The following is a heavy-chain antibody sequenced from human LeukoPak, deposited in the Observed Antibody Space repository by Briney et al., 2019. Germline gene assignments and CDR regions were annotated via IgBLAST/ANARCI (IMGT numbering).Heavy chain of an antibody. CDR2: IYYTGVT. J-gene: IGHJ4*02. Sequence: PSETLSLTCTVSGDSITTYYWSWIRQPPGKGLEYIGYIYYTGVTNYQPSLKSRVTMSLDTSKNQFSLNLISVTAADTAVYYCARAAVTTAFDYWGQGTLVTVSS. CDR1: GDSITTYY. CDR3: ARAAVTTAFDY. V-gene: IGHV4-59*08. D-gene: IGHD4-17*01.